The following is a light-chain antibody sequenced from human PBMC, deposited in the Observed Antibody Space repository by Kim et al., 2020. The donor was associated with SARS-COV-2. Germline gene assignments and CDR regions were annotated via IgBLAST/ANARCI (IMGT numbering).Light chain of an antibody. V-gene: IGLV2-23*02. Sequence: PEQSVTISCTGTSSDVGSYNLVSWYQQHPGKAPKLMIYEVSQRPSGVSNRFSGSKSGNTASLTISGLQAEDETDYYCCSYAGSLWVFGGGTQLTVL. CDR3: CSYAGSLWV. CDR1: SSDVGSYNL. J-gene: IGLJ3*02. CDR2: EVS.